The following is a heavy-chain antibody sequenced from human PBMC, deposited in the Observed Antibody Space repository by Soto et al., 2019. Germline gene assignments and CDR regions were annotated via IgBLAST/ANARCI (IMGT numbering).Heavy chain of an antibody. D-gene: IGHD4-17*01. CDR3: ARTGGRYDSGDTVELD. J-gene: IGHJ4*02. V-gene: IGHV4-30-4*01. Sequence: QVQLQESGPGLVKPSQTLSLTCTVSGGSISSGDYFWSWIRQPPGKGLEWIGYIYYSGSTYYNPSLTRRLTITVDTSKNQFSLKLRSVTAADPAVYYCARTGGRYDSGDTVELDWGQGTLVTVSS. CDR2: IYYSGST. CDR1: GGSISSGDYF.